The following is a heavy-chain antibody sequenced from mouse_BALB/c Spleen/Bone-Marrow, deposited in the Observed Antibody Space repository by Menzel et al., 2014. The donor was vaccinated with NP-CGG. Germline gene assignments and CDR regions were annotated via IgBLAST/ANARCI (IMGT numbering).Heavy chain of an antibody. D-gene: IGHD2-14*01. CDR2: INPYNDGT. CDR1: GYTFTSYV. J-gene: IGHJ4*01. CDR3: ARRGYDEGYYAMDY. Sequence: EVKLMESGPELVKPGASVKMSCKASGYTFTSYVMHWVKQKPGQGLEWTGYINPYNDGTKYNEKFKGKAKLTSDKSSSTAYMELSSLTSEDSAVYYCARRGYDEGYYAMDYWGQGTSVTVSS. V-gene: IGHV1-14*01.